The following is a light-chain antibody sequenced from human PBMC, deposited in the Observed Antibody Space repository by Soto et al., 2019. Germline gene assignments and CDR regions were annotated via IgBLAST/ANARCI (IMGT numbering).Light chain of an antibody. J-gene: IGKJ4*02. CDR1: QSLLHSNGYNY. V-gene: IGKV2-28*01. CDR3: MQSFQSPGR. Sequence: DIVMPQSPLSLPVTPGEPASISCRSSQSLLHSNGYNYLDWYLQKSRQSPQLLIYLGPNRDSGVPDRFSGSGSGTDFTLKISRGDADDVGVYYCMQSFQSPGRFGGGTKVEIK. CDR2: LGP.